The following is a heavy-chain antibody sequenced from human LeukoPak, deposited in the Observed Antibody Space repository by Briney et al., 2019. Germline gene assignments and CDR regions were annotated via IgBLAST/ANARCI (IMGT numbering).Heavy chain of an antibody. CDR1: GFTFSRYG. V-gene: IGHV3-23*01. Sequence: GGSLRLSCEASGFTFSRYGMSWVRQAPGKGLEWVSAIRGSGGSTYYADSVKGRFTISRDNSKNTLYLQMNSLRAEDTAVYYCAKDLGGSYYVGWFDPWGQGTLVTVSS. CDR2: IRGSGGST. CDR3: AKDLGGSYYVGWFDP. D-gene: IGHD1-26*01. J-gene: IGHJ5*02.